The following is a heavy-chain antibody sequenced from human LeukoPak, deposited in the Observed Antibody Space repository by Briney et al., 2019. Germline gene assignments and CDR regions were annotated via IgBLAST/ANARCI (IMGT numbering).Heavy chain of an antibody. CDR3: ARDSSGWYGNWFDP. V-gene: IGHV1-69*04. Sequence: SVKVSCKASGGTFSSDTISWVRQAPGQGLEWMGRIIPILGIANYAQKFQGRVTITADKSTSTAYMELSSLRSEDTAVYYCARDSSGWYGNWFDPWGQGTLVTVSS. CDR1: GGTFSSDT. CDR2: IIPILGIA. D-gene: IGHD6-19*01. J-gene: IGHJ5*02.